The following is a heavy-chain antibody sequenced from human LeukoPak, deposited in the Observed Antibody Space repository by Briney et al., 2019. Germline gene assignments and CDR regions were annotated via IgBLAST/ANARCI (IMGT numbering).Heavy chain of an antibody. V-gene: IGHV1-69*06. CDR2: IIPIFGTA. J-gene: IGHJ3*02. CDR1: GGTFSSYA. Sequence: SVKVSCKASGGTFSSYAISWVRQAPGQGLEWMGGIIPIFGTANYAQKFQGRVTITADKSTSTAYMELSSLRSEDTAVYYCAREARIAVAGTDAFDIWGQGTMVTVSS. CDR3: AREARIAVAGTDAFDI. D-gene: IGHD6-19*01.